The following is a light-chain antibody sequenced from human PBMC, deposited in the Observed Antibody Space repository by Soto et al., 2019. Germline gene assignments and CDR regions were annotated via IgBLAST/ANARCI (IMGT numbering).Light chain of an antibody. CDR3: QQYNNWPIT. J-gene: IGKJ5*01. CDR2: GAS. V-gene: IGKV3-15*01. CDR1: QSVSSN. Sequence: EIVMTQSPGTLSVSPGERATLSCRASQSVSSNLAWYQHKPGQAPRLLIYGASTRATGVPARFSGSGSGTEFTLTISSLQSEDFAVYYCQQYNNWPITFGQGTRLEIK.